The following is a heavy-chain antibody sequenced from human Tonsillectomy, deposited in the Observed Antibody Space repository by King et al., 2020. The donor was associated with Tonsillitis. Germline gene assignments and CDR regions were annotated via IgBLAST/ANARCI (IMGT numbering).Heavy chain of an antibody. V-gene: IGHV4-59*01. J-gene: IGHJ4*02. D-gene: IGHD3-22*01. CDR1: GGSISSYY. CDR3: ARAADDYDNGGDYGSYYFDY. Sequence: QLQESGPGLVKPSETLSLTCTVSGGSISSYYWSWIRQPPGKGLEWIGDSYYSGSTNYNPSLKSRVTISVDTSTNQFSRKLSSVTAADTAVSYCARAADDYDNGGDYGSYYFDYWGQGTLVTVSS. CDR2: SYYSGST.